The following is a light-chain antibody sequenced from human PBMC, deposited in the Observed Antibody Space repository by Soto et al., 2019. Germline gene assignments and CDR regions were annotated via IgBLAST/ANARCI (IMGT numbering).Light chain of an antibody. V-gene: IGLV2-14*01. CDR1: SSDIGDYNY. Sequence: QSVLTQPASVSGSPGQSITISCTGTSSDIGDYNYVSWYQQHPGKAPKLMIYEVTNRPSGVSYRFSGSKSGNTASLTISGLQAEDENDYFCSSYTSTSTPHYVFGTGTQLTV. CDR3: SSYTSTSTPHYV. CDR2: EVT. J-gene: IGLJ1*01.